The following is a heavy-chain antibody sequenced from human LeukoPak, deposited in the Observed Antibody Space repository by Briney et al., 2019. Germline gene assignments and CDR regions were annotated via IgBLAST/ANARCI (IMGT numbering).Heavy chain of an antibody. Sequence: PGGSLRLSCAASGFTFSSYSMNWVRQAPGKGLEWVSVIYSGGSTYYADSVKGRFIIARDNSKSTLYLQMNSLRAEDTAVYYCAKNDYGGRLYYFDHWGQGTLVTVSS. V-gene: IGHV3-66*01. CDR1: GFTFSSYS. D-gene: IGHD4-23*01. CDR3: AKNDYGGRLYYFDH. J-gene: IGHJ4*02. CDR2: IYSGGST.